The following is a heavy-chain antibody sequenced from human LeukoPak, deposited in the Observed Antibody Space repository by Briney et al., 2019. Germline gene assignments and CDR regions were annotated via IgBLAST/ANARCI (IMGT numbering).Heavy chain of an antibody. CDR1: GGSISSSTYS. J-gene: IGHJ4*02. D-gene: IGHD6-13*01. Sequence: PSETLSLTCTVSGGSISSSTYSWGWIRQPPGKGLEWIGIVSYSGSTHYNPSLKSRVTISVDTSKNQFSLKLSSVTAADTAVYYCARSGIAAAAFDYWGQGTLVTVSS. V-gene: IGHV4-39*07. CDR3: ARSGIAAAAFDY. CDR2: VSYSGST.